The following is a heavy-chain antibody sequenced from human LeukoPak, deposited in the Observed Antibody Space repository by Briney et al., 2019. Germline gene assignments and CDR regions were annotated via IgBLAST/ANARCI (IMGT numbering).Heavy chain of an antibody. D-gene: IGHD4-23*01. Sequence: GGSLRLSCAASGFTFSSYWMHWVRQAPGKGLVWVSRINTDGSRTSYADSVKGRFTISRDNAKNTLYLQMNSLRVEDTGVYYCVRGKLVNAVGHFDNWGQGTLVTVSS. CDR2: INTDGSRT. J-gene: IGHJ4*02. CDR1: GFTFSSYW. CDR3: VRGKLVNAVGHFDN. V-gene: IGHV3-74*01.